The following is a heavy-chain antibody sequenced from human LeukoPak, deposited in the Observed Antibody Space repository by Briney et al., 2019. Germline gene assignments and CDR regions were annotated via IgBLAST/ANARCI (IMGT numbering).Heavy chain of an antibody. J-gene: IGHJ4*02. CDR3: ARDSSHYLGSSDY. D-gene: IGHD6-6*01. CDR2: ISYDGGDP. CDR1: GFTFSSYW. V-gene: IGHV3-74*01. Sequence: GGSLRLSCAASGFTFSSYWMHWVRQAPGKGLVWVSRISYDGGDPSYADSVKGRFTISRDNIKNTLNLQMNSLRAEDTAIYYCARDSSHYLGSSDYWGQGTLVTVSS.